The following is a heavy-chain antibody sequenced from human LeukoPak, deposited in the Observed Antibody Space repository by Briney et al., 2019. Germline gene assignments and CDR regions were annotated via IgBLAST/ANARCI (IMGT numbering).Heavy chain of an antibody. CDR2: IYYSGST. CDR3: ASYTRNYYDSSGYPNDAFDI. Sequence: PSETLSLTCTVSGGSISSSSYYWGWIRQPPGKGLEWIGSIYYSGSTYYNPSLKSRVTISVDTSKNQFSLKLSSVTAAGTAVYYCASYTRNYYDSSGYPNDAFDIWGQGTMVTVSS. D-gene: IGHD3-22*01. J-gene: IGHJ3*02. V-gene: IGHV4-39*01. CDR1: GGSISSSSYY.